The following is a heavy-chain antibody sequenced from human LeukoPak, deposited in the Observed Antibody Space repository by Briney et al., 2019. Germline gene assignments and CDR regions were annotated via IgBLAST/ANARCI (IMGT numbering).Heavy chain of an antibody. CDR3: ARDGVIPDCHDMDV. CDR1: GCSISSYS. J-gene: IGHJ6*03. V-gene: IGHV4-59*01. D-gene: IGHD2-21*02. CDR2: IYYSGST. Sequence: SETLSLTCTASGCSISSYSWSWIRQPPGKGLEWIGYIYYSGSTNYNPSLKSRVSTSVDTSKNHFSLKLSSVTAADTAVYHCARDGVIPDCHDMDVWGKGTTVTVSS.